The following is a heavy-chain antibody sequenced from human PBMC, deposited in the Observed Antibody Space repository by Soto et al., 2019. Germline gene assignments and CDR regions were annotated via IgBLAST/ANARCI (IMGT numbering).Heavy chain of an antibody. J-gene: IGHJ4*02. D-gene: IGHD1-26*01. CDR3: AKLLVGATPRNDFDS. V-gene: IGHV4-39*01. Sequence: SETLCLTCSVAGASSDSNGVCWGWIRQPPGRGLEWIGSIYSNGGTYYNPSLKSRVFISIDKSKNQFSLNVKSVTAADTAVYYCAKLLVGATPRNDFDSWGQGTLVTVS. CDR2: IYSNGGT. CDR1: GASSDSNGVC.